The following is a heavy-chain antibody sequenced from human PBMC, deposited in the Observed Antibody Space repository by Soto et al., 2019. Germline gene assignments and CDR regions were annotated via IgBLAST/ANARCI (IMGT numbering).Heavy chain of an antibody. D-gene: IGHD6-13*01. Sequence: PSETLSLTCSVSGGSISSTSYHWGWIRQFPGKGLEWIGSIYYTGSTYYNPSLKSRVTISVDTSKNQFSLRLSSVTAADTAVYYCARRGYSSSWYSDAFDVWGQGTMVTVS. CDR2: IYYTGST. J-gene: IGHJ3*01. CDR1: GGSISSTSYH. V-gene: IGHV4-39*01. CDR3: ARRGYSSSWYSDAFDV.